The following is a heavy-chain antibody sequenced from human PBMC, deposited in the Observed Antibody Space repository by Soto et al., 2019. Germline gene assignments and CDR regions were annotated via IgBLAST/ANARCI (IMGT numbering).Heavy chain of an antibody. V-gene: IGHV3-23*01. CDR2: ISGGGGST. J-gene: IGHJ3*01. CDR1: GFTFGNYG. Sequence: EVQLLESGGGLVQPGGSLRLSCAASGFTFGNYGMNWVRQAPGKGLEWVSGISGGGGSTYYADSVKGRFTISRDRSKNTLFLEMTSLRAEDTAVYYCARGFIVVVTGLRPAAAFDAWGQGPLFTVSS. D-gene: IGHD2-21*02. CDR3: ARGFIVVVTGLRPAAAFDA.